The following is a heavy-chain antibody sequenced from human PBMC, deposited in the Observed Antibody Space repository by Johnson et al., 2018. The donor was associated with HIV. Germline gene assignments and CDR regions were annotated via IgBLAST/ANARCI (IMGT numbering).Heavy chain of an antibody. CDR3: ARERSRGGYSGYDYGAFDI. D-gene: IGHD5-12*01. CDR2: IQEDGSQI. V-gene: IGHV3-7*01. J-gene: IGHJ3*02. Sequence: VQLLESGGGLVQPGGSLRLSCVASTFTFRNYWMSWVRQAPGKGLEWVGNIQEDGSQIHYMDSVKGRFTISRDNAENSLYLQMTSLRGEDTAVYYCARERSRGGYSGYDYGAFDIWGQGTMVTVSS. CDR1: TFTFRNYW.